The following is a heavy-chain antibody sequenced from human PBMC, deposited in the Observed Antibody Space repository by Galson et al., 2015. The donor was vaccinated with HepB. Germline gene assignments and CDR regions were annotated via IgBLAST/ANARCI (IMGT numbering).Heavy chain of an antibody. V-gene: IGHV4-34*01. CDR1: GGSLTESY. Sequence: SETLSLTCAVYGGSLTESYWTWIRQSPGKGLEWIGDIDHIGRTNYNPSLRSRVTISIAKSKNQFSLKLTSVTAADTAVYYWARPGDCSSTICSNYFEFWGQGTLVTVSS. J-gene: IGHJ4*02. CDR3: ARPGDCSSTICSNYFEF. D-gene: IGHD2-2*01. CDR2: IDHIGRT.